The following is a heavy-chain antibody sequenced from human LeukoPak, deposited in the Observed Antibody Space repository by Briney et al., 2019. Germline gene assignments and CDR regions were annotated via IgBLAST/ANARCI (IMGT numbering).Heavy chain of an antibody. V-gene: IGHV7-4-1*02. CDR1: GYTFTTYG. D-gene: IGHD3-10*01. CDR3: ARPGVTGGPASDY. Sequence: ASVKVSCKASGYTFTTYGMNWVRQAPGQGLEWMGWINTNTGNPTYAQGFTGRFVFSLDASVSTAYLQISSLKAEDTAVYLCARPGVTGGPASDYWGQGTVVTVSS. CDR2: INTNTGNP. J-gene: IGHJ4*02.